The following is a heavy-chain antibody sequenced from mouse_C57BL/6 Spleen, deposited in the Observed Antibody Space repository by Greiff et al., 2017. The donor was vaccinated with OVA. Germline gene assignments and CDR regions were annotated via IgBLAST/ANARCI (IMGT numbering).Heavy chain of an antibody. CDR3: ERMGYDGGYYAMGY. J-gene: IGHJ4*01. V-gene: IGHV1-80*01. CDR1: GYAFSSYW. D-gene: IGHD2-2*01. Sequence: VQLQQSGAELVKPGASVKISCKASGYAFSSYWMNWVQQRPGKGLEWIGQIYPGDGDTYYNGKFKGKSTLTADKSSNTAYMQLSSLTSEGYAVYFCERMGYDGGYYAMGYRGQGNSVTVYS. CDR2: IYPGDGDT.